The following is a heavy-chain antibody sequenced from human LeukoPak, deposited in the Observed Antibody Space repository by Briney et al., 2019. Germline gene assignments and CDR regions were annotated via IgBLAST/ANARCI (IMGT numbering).Heavy chain of an antibody. Sequence: SETLSLTCTVSGSSISGTDLYWGWIRQLPGKGLEWIGNIHSSGNSFRNPSLKSRVTISVDTSKNQFSLKLSSVTAADTAVYYCEKDSHLDVWGHGTTVTVSS. V-gene: IGHV4-39*01. CDR2: IHSSGNS. CDR1: GSSISGTDLY. D-gene: IGHD2-15*01. CDR3: EKDSHLDV. J-gene: IGHJ6*02.